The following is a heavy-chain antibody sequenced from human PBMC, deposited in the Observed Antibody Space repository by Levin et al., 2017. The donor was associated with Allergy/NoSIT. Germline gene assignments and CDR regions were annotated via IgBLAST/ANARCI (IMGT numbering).Heavy chain of an antibody. Sequence: PRASVKVSCKASGYTFTSYYMHWVRQAPGQGLEWMGIINPSGGSTSYAQKFQGRVTMTRDTSTSTVYMELSSLRSEDTAVYYCARDRIVATTGLDYYGMDVWGQGTTVTVSS. CDR1: GYTFTSYY. V-gene: IGHV1-46*01. CDR3: ARDRIVATTGLDYYGMDV. J-gene: IGHJ6*02. CDR2: INPSGGST. D-gene: IGHD5-12*01.